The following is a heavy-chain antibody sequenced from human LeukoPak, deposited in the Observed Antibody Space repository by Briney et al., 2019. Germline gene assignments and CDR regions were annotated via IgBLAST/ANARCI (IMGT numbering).Heavy chain of an antibody. CDR1: GFTFSSYG. V-gene: IGHV3-33*01. CDR3: ARDRIMYYDSSGSEAFDI. CDR2: IWYDGSNK. D-gene: IGHD3-22*01. J-gene: IGHJ3*02. Sequence: PGGSLRLSCAASGFTFSSYGMHWVRQAPGKGLEWVAVIWYDGSNKYYADSVKGRFTISRDNSKNTLYLQMNSLRAEDTAVYYCARDRIMYYDSSGSEAFDIWGQGTMVTVSS.